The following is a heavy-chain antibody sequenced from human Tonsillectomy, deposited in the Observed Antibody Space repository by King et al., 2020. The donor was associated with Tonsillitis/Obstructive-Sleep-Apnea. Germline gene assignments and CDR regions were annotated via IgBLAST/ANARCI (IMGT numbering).Heavy chain of an antibody. Sequence: QLQESGPGLVKPSETLSLTCTVFGGPISSGSYYWGWIRQPPGKGLEWIGSIYHSGSTYYNPSLKRRVTISVDTSKNQFSLKLSSVTAADTAVYYCARQVDLEWLLYFDNWGQGTLVTVSS. D-gene: IGHD3-3*01. J-gene: IGHJ4*02. CDR2: IYHSGST. CDR3: ARQVDLEWLLYFDN. CDR1: GGPISSGSYY. V-gene: IGHV4-39*01.